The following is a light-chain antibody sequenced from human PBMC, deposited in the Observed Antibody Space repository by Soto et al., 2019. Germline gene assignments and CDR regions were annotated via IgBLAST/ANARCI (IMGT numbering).Light chain of an antibody. CDR1: QNVNNY. V-gene: IGKV3-11*01. Sequence: EIVLTQSPATLSLSPGERATLSCRASQNVNNYLAWYQQKPGQAPRLLIYEASSRASGIPARFSGSGSGTDFTLTISSLEHEDFAVYYCQQRSFWLSFGGGTRVEIK. J-gene: IGKJ4*01. CDR3: QQRSFWLS. CDR2: EAS.